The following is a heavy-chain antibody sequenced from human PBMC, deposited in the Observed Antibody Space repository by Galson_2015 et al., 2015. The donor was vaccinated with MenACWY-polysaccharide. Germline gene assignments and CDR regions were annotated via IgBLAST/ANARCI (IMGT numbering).Heavy chain of an antibody. D-gene: IGHD2-21*02. J-gene: IGHJ4*02. CDR3: ARGPLGYCAGDCLGLDS. CDR1: GFTFSTYW. V-gene: IGHV3-74*01. Sequence: SLRLSCAASGFTFSTYWMHWVRQAPGKGLVWVSRIKSDVSGTSYADSVKGRFSISRDNAESTLYLQMNSLRAEDTAVYYCARGPLGYCAGDCLGLDSWGQGTLVTVSS. CDR2: IKSDVSGT.